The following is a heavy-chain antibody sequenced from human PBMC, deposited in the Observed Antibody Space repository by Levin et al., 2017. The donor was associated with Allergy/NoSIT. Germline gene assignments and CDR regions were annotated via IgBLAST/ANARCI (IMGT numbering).Heavy chain of an antibody. CDR3: ARVPTSRGYTGYGDFDY. D-gene: IGHD5-12*01. V-gene: IGHV4-59*08. J-gene: IGHJ4*02. CDR2: ISSTGST. Sequence: SQTLSLTCAVSGGSISNSYWNWIRQPPGKGLEWIGYISSTGSTNYNPSLKSRVTISIDTSMNQFSMRLNSVTAADTAVYYCARVPTSRGYTGYGDFDYWGQGTLVTVSS. CDR1: GGSISNSY.